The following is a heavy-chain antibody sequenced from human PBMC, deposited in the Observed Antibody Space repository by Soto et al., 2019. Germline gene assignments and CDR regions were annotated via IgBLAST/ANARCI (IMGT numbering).Heavy chain of an antibody. D-gene: IGHD6-19*01. Sequence: EVQLLESGGGLVQPGGSLRLSCAASGFTFSSYAMSWVRQAPGKGLEWVSAISGSGGSTYFADSVKGRFTISRDNSKNTLYLQMNSLRGEDTAVYYCALGAVAGTQKPWNYWGQGTLVTVSS. CDR1: GFTFSSYA. CDR3: ALGAVAGTQKPWNY. CDR2: ISGSGGST. V-gene: IGHV3-23*01. J-gene: IGHJ4*02.